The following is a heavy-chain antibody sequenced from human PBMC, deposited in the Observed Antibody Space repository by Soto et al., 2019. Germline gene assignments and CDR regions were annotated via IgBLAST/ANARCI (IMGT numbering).Heavy chain of an antibody. CDR3: PRDRGMGRVHGYAIDV. D-gene: IGHD3-10*01. V-gene: IGHV3-21*04. J-gene: IGHJ6*02. Sequence: GGSLRLSCVASGFTFSSYNMNWIRQDPGKGLEWVSSISIGSSYIYYADSVKGRFTISRDNAKNSLYLQMNSLRAEDTATYYCPRDRGMGRVHGYAIDVWGQGTTVTVSS. CDR2: ISIGSSYI. CDR1: GFTFSSYN.